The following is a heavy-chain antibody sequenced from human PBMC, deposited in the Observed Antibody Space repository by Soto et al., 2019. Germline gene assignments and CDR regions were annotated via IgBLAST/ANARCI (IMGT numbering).Heavy chain of an antibody. CDR2: ISSSSSTI. V-gene: IGHV3-48*02. Sequence: GGSLRLSCAASGFTFSSYSMNWVRQAPGKGLEWVSYISSSSSTIYYADSVKGRFTISRDNAKNSLYLQMNNLRDEDTAVYYWARYITIFGVVPGYGGQGTLVAVSS. D-gene: IGHD3-3*01. CDR1: GFTFSSYS. J-gene: IGHJ4*02. CDR3: ARYITIFGVVPGY.